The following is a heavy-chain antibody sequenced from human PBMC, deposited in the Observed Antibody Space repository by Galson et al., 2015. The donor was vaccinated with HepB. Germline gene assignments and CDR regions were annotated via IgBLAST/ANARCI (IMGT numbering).Heavy chain of an antibody. J-gene: IGHJ6*02. CDR3: ARALYDILTGSRLRGYDHFGMDV. CDR2: VNPNSGAT. Sequence: SVKVSCKASGYTLTNFYIHWVRQVPGQGPECMGWVNPNSGATNYTPKFQDRLTMTTDTSLRTAYMELNRLTSDDTAVYYCARALYDILTGSRLRGYDHFGMDVWGQGTAFTVSS. CDR1: GYTLTNFY. D-gene: IGHD3-9*01. V-gene: IGHV1-2*02.